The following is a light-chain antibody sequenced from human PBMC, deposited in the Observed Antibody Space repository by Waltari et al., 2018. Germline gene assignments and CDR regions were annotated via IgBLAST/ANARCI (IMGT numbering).Light chain of an antibody. J-gene: IGKJ2*01. CDR1: QSISSY. CDR2: AAS. V-gene: IGKV1-39*01. Sequence: DIRMAQSPSSLSTSVGDRVTITCQASQSISSYLNWYQQKPGKAPKLLIYAASSLQSGVPSRFSGSGSGTDFTLTISSLQPDDFATYYCQQSYSTPYTFGQGTRLEIK. CDR3: QQSYSTPYT.